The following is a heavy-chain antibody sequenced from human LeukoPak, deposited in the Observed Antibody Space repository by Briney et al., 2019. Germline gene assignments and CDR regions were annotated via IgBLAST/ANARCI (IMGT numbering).Heavy chain of an antibody. CDR1: GFTSSGYG. D-gene: IGHD5-18*01. CDR2: IWYDGNNK. V-gene: IGHV3-33*06. CDR3: AKDWGYTTMVSYYFDY. Sequence: GRSLRLSCAASGFTSSGYGMHWVRQAPDKGLGWVAVIWYDGNNKYYADSVKGRFTISRDNSKNTLYLQMNSLRAEDTAVYYCAKDWGYTTMVSYYFDYWGQGALVTVSS. J-gene: IGHJ4*02.